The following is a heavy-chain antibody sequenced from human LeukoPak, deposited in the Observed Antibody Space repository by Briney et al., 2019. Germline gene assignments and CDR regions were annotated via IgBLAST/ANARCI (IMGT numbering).Heavy chain of an antibody. CDR3: AKIDAY. V-gene: IGHV3-74*01. CDR1: GFTFGRNW. CDR2: INSDGSIT. J-gene: IGHJ4*02. Sequence: PGGSLRLSCAASGFTFGRNWMHWVRQAPGKGLVWVSRINSDGSITNYADSVKGRFTISRDNAKNTPYLQMSSLRAEDTAVYYCAKIDAYWGQGTLVTVSS.